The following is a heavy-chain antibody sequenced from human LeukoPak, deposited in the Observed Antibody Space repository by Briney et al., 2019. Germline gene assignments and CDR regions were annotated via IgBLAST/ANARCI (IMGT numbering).Heavy chain of an antibody. CDR3: AKMQGYFDY. V-gene: IGHV3-23*01. J-gene: IGHJ4*02. Sequence: GGSLRLSCAASGSIPFNSYSMSWVRQAPGKGLEWVSAITSSGETTYYADSVKGRFTISRDNSKNMVHLQMNSLRAEDAATYYCAKMQGYFDYWGQGSLVTVSS. CDR1: GSIPFNSYS. CDR2: ITSSGETT.